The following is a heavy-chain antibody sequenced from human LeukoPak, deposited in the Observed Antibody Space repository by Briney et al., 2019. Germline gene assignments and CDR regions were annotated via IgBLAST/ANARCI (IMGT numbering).Heavy chain of an antibody. CDR2: IYHSGST. CDR1: GGSISSSNW. V-gene: IGHV4-4*02. CDR3: ARVVSVAGSPYYYYYMDV. J-gene: IGHJ6*03. D-gene: IGHD6-19*01. Sequence: SETLSLTCAVSGGSISSSNWWSWVRQPPGKGLEWIGEIYHSGSTNYNPSLKSRVTISVDKSKNQFSLKLSSVTAADTAVYYCARVVSVAGSPYYYYYMDVWGKGTTVTVSS.